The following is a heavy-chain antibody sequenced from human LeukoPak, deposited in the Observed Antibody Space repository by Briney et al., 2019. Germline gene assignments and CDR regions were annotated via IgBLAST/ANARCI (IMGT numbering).Heavy chain of an antibody. Sequence: HGESLKISCKGSGYSFTSYLISWVRQMPGKGLEWMGRIDPSDSYTNYSPSFQGHVTISADKSISTAYLQWSSLKDSDTAMYYCARLDYYGSGSYSPDYWGQGTLVTVSS. CDR2: IDPSDSYT. D-gene: IGHD3-10*01. J-gene: IGHJ4*02. CDR3: ARLDYYGSGSYSPDY. V-gene: IGHV5-10-1*01. CDR1: GYSFTSYL.